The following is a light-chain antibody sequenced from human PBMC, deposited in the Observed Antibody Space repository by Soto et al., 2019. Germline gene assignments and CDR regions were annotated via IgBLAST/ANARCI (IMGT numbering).Light chain of an antibody. J-gene: IGLJ2*01. CDR2: RDS. V-gene: IGLV3-9*01. CDR1: DIGSKN. CDR3: QVWDSSTLV. Sequence: SYELTQPLSVSVALGQTARITCGGDDIGSKNVHWYQQKPGQAPVLVIYRDSNRPSGIPERFSGSNSGNTATLTISRAQAGDEADYYCQVWDSSTLVFGEGTKLTVL.